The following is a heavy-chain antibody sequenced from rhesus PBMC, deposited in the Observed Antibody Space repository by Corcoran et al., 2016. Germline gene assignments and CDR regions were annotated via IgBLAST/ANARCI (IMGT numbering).Heavy chain of an antibody. CDR1: GFTFRSYV. J-gene: IGHJ4*01. Sequence: DVQLVESGGGLVKPGGSLRLSCVASGFTFRSYVMHWVRQAPEKGLVWVSIIGESVRTIHYADLVKCRFTISRDNAKNSLFLQMNRLRAEDTAVYYWTRAYSSGWYYFDYWGQGVLVTVSS. CDR3: TRAYSSGWYYFDY. V-gene: IGHV3S26*01. CDR2: IGESVRTI. D-gene: IGHD6-31*01.